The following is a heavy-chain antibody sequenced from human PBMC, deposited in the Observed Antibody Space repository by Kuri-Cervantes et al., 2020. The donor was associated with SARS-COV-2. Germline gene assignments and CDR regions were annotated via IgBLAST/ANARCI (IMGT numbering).Heavy chain of an antibody. CDR2: INHSGST. Sequence: GSLRLSCAVYGGSFSGYYWSWIRQPPGKGLEWIGEINHSGSTNYNPSLKSRITVSVDTSKNQFSLKLSSVTAADTAVYYCASHPADYDSSGYHFDYWGQGTLVTVSS. D-gene: IGHD3-22*01. CDR1: GGSFSGYY. CDR3: ASHPADYDSSGYHFDY. V-gene: IGHV4-34*01. J-gene: IGHJ4*02.